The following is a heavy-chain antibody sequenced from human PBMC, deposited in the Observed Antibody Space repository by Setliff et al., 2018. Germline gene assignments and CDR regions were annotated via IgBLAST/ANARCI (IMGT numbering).Heavy chain of an antibody. Sequence: ASVKVSCKASGYNFTTYAISWMRQAPGQGLGWMGWINTNTGNPSYAQGFTGRFVFSLDTSVSTAYLQISSLKAEDTAVYYCARASRFGTIVYRGYYYMDVWGKGTTVTVS. CDR2: INTNTGNP. V-gene: IGHV7-4-1*02. CDR3: ARASRFGTIVYRGYYYMDV. CDR1: GYNFTTYA. J-gene: IGHJ6*03. D-gene: IGHD3-10*01.